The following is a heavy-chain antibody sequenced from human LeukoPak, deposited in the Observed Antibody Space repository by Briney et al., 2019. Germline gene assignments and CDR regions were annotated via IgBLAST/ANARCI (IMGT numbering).Heavy chain of an antibody. J-gene: IGHJ5*01. V-gene: IGHV3-48*01. CDR1: GFTFSTYS. D-gene: IGHD3/OR15-3a*01. CDR2: IGSGSTII. CDR3: ARVPIGHNNWFDS. Sequence: PGGSVRLSCAVSGFTFSTYSMNWVRQAPGKGLEWIAYIGSGSTIIHYTDSVKGRFTISRDNAENSLYLQMNSLRAEDTAVYYCARVPIGHNNWFDSWGQGTLVTVSS.